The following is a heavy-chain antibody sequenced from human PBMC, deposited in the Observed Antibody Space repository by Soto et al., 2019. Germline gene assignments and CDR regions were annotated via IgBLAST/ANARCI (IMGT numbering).Heavy chain of an antibody. J-gene: IGHJ3*02. CDR3: AKVLMDSGYDSAFDI. CDR2: ISYDGSNK. D-gene: IGHD5-12*01. CDR1: GFTFSSYG. Sequence: QVQLVESGGGVVQPGRSLRLSCAASGFTFSSYGMHWVRQAPGKGLEWVAVISYDGSNKYYADSVKGRFTISRDNSKNTLYLQMNSLRPEDTAVYDCAKVLMDSGYDSAFDIWGQGTMVTVSS. V-gene: IGHV3-30*18.